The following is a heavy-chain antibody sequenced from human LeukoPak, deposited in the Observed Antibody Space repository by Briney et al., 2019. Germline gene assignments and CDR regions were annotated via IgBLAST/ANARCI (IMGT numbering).Heavy chain of an antibody. D-gene: IGHD3-10*01. Sequence: SETLSLTCTVSGGSISSSSYYWGWIRQPPGKGLEWIGSIYYSGSTYYNPSLKSRVTISVDTSKNQFSLKLSSVTAADTAVYYCAEGSWFGELFPNPYFDYWGQGTLVTVSS. J-gene: IGHJ4*02. CDR2: IYYSGST. CDR1: GGSISSSSYY. V-gene: IGHV4-39*01. CDR3: AEGSWFGELFPNPYFDY.